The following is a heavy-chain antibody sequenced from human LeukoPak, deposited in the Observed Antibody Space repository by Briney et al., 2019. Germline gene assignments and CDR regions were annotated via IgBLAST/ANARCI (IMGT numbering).Heavy chain of an antibody. J-gene: IGHJ4*02. D-gene: IGHD3-9*01. CDR3: ARSGLRDYCDC. V-gene: IGHV6-1*01. Sequence: SQTLSHTCALSGDSVSSTSAAWNWIRQSPSRGLEWLGRIYFRSRWYNDYAVAVNWRLTNNPATSKNQCSLKLNSVTPEDTAVYYGARSGLRDYCDCWGVGTLVTVSS. CDR2: IYFRSRWYN. CDR1: GDSVSSTSAA.